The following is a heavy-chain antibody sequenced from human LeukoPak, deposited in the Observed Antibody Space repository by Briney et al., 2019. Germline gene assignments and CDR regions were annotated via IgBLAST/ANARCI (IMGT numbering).Heavy chain of an antibody. D-gene: IGHD3-22*01. V-gene: IGHV3-11*01. CDR1: GFTFSDYY. J-gene: IGHJ1*01. CDR3: ARDLYDSSGYYDGAEYFQH. CDR2: ISSSGSTI. Sequence: GGSLRPSCAASGFTFSDYYMSWIRQAPGKGLEWVSYISSSGSTIYYADSVKGRFTISRDNAKNSLYLQMNSLRAEDTAVYYCARDLYDSSGYYDGAEYFQHWGQGTLVTVSS.